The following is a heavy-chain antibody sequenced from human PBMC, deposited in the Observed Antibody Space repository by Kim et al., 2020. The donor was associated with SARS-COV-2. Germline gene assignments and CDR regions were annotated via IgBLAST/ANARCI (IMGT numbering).Heavy chain of an antibody. V-gene: IGHV3-48*02. CDR3: ARTDGDSDPDFDY. Sequence: ADSVTCRFTITKDNAKNYRYLQMDSLGDEDTAVYYCARTDGDSDPDFDYWGQGTLVTVSS. D-gene: IGHD4-17*01. J-gene: IGHJ4*02.